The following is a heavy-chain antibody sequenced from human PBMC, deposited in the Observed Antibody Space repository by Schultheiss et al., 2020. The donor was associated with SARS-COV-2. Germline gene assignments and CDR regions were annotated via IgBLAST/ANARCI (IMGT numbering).Heavy chain of an antibody. CDR2: MYYSGST. CDR1: GGSVSSGSSY. D-gene: IGHD6-19*01. Sequence: SETLSLTCSVSGGSVSSGSSYWGWIRQPPGKGLEWIGSMYYSGSTYYNPSLKSRVTISVDTSKNQFSLKLSSVTAADTAVYYCASSGWFGSWFDPWGQGTLVTVSS. J-gene: IGHJ5*02. CDR3: ASSGWFGSWFDP. V-gene: IGHV4-39*01.